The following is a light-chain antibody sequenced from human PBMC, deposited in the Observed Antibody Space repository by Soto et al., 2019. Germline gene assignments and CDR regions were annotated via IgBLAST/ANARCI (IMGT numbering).Light chain of an antibody. Sequence: QSVLTQPASASGSPGQSVTISCTGTSSDIGGYNYVSWYPQHPGKAPKLMIFEVNKRPSGVPDRFSGSKFGNTASLTVSGLQTEDEADYYFSALAVRNKLLFGGGTKHTVL. CDR3: SALAVRNKLL. J-gene: IGLJ3*02. CDR2: EVN. V-gene: IGLV2-8*01. CDR1: SSDIGGYNY.